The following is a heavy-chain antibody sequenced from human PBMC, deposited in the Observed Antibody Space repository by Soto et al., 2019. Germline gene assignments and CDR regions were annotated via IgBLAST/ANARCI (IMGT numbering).Heavy chain of an antibody. Sequence: QLQLQESGPGLVKPSETLSLTCTVSGGSISSSSYYWGWIRQPPGKGLEWIGSIYYSGSTYYNPSLKSRVTISVDTSKNQFSLKLSSVTAADTALYYCARRARPMGCSGGSCYDPSFDYWGQGTLVTVSS. CDR2: IYYSGST. J-gene: IGHJ4*02. D-gene: IGHD2-15*01. V-gene: IGHV4-39*01. CDR1: GGSISSSSYY. CDR3: ARRARPMGCSGGSCYDPSFDY.